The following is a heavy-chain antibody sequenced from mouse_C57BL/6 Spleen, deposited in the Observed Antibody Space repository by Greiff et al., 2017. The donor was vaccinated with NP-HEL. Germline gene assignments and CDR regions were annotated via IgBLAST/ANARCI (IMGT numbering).Heavy chain of an antibody. CDR3: ARLDDGYYVLDY. Sequence: EVKLVESGGDLVKPGGSLKLSCAASGFTFSSYGMSWVRQTPDKRLEWVATISSGGSYTYYPDSVKGRFTISRDNAKNTLYLQMSSLKSEDTAMYYCARLDDGYYVLDYWGQGTTLTVSS. CDR2: ISSGGSYT. D-gene: IGHD2-3*01. CDR1: GFTFSSYG. V-gene: IGHV5-6*01. J-gene: IGHJ2*01.